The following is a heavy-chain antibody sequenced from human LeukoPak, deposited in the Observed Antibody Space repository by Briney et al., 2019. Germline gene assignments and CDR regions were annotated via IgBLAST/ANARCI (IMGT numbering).Heavy chain of an antibody. D-gene: IGHD3-22*01. Sequence: PSETLSLTCTVSGGSISSGDYYWSWIRQHPGKGLEWIGYIYYSGSTYYNPSLKSRVTISVDTSKNQFSLKLSSVTAADTAVYYCARHYYYDSSGYRSDAFDIWGQGTMVTVSS. CDR3: ARHYYYDSSGYRSDAFDI. J-gene: IGHJ3*02. V-gene: IGHV4-31*03. CDR2: IYYSGST. CDR1: GGSISSGDYY.